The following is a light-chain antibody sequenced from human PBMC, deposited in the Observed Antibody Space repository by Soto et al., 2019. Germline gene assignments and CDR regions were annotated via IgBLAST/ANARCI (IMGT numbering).Light chain of an antibody. V-gene: IGKV3-15*01. CDR3: QQYNNWPWT. J-gene: IGKJ1*01. CDR1: QSVSSK. CDR2: GTS. Sequence: EIVMTQSPATLSVSPGERATLSCRASQSVSSKLAWYQQKPGQAPGLLIYGTSTRATGIPARFSGSGSGTEFTLTISSLQSEDFAVYYCQQYNNWPWTFGQGTKVDIK.